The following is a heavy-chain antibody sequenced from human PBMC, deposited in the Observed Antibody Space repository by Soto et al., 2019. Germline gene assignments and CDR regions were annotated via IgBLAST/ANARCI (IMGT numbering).Heavy chain of an antibody. CDR2: ISAYNGNT. CDR1: VYTVTSYG. CDR3: ARVHDTWELPMNYFDY. V-gene: IGHV1-18*01. D-gene: IGHD3-10*01. J-gene: IGHJ4*02. Sequence: QVQRVQSGAEVKKHGASVKVSFKASVYTVTSYGISWVRQAPGQGLEWLGWISAYNGNTNYAQKLQGRVTMTTDTSTSTAYMELRSLRSDDTAVYYCARVHDTWELPMNYFDYWGQGTLVTVSS.